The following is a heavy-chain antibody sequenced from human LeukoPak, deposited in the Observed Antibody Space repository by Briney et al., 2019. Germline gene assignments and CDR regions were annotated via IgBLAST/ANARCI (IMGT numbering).Heavy chain of an antibody. CDR2: IIPIFDTA. CDR3: ASGEGGAAFDI. CDR1: GGTFSSYA. D-gene: IGHD3-10*01. J-gene: IGHJ3*02. Sequence: ASVKVSCKASGGTFSSYAISWVRQAPGQGLEWMGGIIPIFDTANYAQKFQGRVTITADESTSTAYMELSSLRYEDTAVYYCASGEGGAAFDIWGQGTMVTVSS. V-gene: IGHV1-69*01.